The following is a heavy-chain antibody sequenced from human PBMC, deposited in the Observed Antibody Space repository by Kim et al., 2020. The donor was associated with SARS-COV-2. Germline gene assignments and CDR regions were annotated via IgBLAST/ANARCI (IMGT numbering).Heavy chain of an antibody. CDR1: GGSIGSYY. J-gene: IGHJ5*02. Sequence: SETLSLTCTVSGGSIGSYYWSWIRLPPGKGLEWIGDIYYSGSTNYNPSLKSRVTISVDTSKNQFSLKLSSVTAADTAVYYCARGGNILTGYSPLNWLDPWGQGDLVTVSS. D-gene: IGHD3-9*01. CDR2: IYYSGST. CDR3: ARGGNILTGYSPLNWLDP. V-gene: IGHV4-59*01.